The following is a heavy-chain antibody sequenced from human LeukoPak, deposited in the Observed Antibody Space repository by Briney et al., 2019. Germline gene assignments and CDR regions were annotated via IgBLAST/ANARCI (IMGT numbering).Heavy chain of an antibody. J-gene: IGHJ4*02. CDR1: GSTLSSHW. V-gene: IGHV3-74*01. Sequence: GGSLRLSCAAFGSTLSSHWMLWVRQTPGEGLVWVSRINSDGSSTIYADSVKGRFTTSRDNAKNTLYLEMNSLRAEDTAVYYCARGDCSGGSCYCDYWGQGALVTVSS. D-gene: IGHD2-15*01. CDR2: INSDGSST. CDR3: ARGDCSGGSCYCDY.